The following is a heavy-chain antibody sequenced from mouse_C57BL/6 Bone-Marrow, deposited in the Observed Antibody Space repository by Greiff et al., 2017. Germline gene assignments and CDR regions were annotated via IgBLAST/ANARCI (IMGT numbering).Heavy chain of an antibody. Sequence: QVQLKQPGAELVMPGASVKLSCKASGYTFTSYWMHWVKQRPGQGLEWIGEIDPSDSYTNYNQKFKGKSTLTVDKSSSTAYMQLSSLTSEDSAVYYCARRDYGSSRFDYWGQGTTLTVSS. CDR1: GYTFTSYW. CDR3: ARRDYGSSRFDY. J-gene: IGHJ2*01. V-gene: IGHV1-69*01. CDR2: IDPSDSYT. D-gene: IGHD1-1*01.